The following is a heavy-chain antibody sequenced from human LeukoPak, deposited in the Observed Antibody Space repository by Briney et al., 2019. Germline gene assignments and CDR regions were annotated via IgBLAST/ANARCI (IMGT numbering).Heavy chain of an antibody. J-gene: IGHJ4*02. Sequence: GGSLRLSCAASGFNFGGFWMNWVRQAPGKGPEWVANINGDGSVKNYGASVRGRFTISRDNSKNSLYLQMNSLRADDTAVYYCARNFGWEQLDYWGQGTLVAVSS. CDR1: GFNFGGFW. V-gene: IGHV3-7*01. CDR2: INGDGSVK. D-gene: IGHD1-26*01. CDR3: ARNFGWEQLDY.